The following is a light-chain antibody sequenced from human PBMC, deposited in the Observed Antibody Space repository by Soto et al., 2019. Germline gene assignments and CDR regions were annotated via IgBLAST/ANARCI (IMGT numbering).Light chain of an antibody. CDR1: SSDVVGYNY. CDR2: DVT. J-gene: IGLJ1*01. Sequence: CALTQPASVSGSPGQWITISCTGTSSDVVGYNYVSWYQQQPGKAPKFMIYDVTNRPSGVSNRFSGSKSGNTASLTISGLQAEDEADYYCCSYTTSNTRQIVFGTGTKVTVL. CDR3: CSYTTSNTRQIV. V-gene: IGLV2-14*01.